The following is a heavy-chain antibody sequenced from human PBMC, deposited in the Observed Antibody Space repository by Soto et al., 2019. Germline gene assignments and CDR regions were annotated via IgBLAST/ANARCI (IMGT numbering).Heavy chain of an antibody. CDR2: ISGSGGST. V-gene: IGHV3-23*01. CDR3: AKTRSYYDILTGPDCFMDV. D-gene: IGHD3-9*01. J-gene: IGHJ6*03. CDR1: GFTFSSYA. Sequence: GGSLRLSCAASGFTFSSYAMSWARQAPGKGLEWVSAISGSGGSTYYADSVKGRFTISRDNSKNTLYLQMNSLRAEDTAVYYCAKTRSYYDILTGPDCFMDVWGKGTTVTVSS.